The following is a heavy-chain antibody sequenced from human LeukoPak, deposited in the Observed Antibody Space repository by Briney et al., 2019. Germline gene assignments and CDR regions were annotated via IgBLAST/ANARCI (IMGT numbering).Heavy chain of an antibody. Sequence: SVKVSCKASGYTFTSYAMNWVRQAPGQGLEWMGGIIPIFGTANYAQKFQGRVTITTDESTSTAYMELSSLRSEDTAVYYCGRDFMSMIPSAPGIWGQGTKVTVSS. CDR2: IIPIFGTA. CDR3: GRDFMSMIPSAPGI. V-gene: IGHV1-69*05. D-gene: IGHD3-22*01. CDR1: GYTFTSYA. J-gene: IGHJ3*02.